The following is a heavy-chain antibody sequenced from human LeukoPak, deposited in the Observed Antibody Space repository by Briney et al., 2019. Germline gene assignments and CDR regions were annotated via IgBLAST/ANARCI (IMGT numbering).Heavy chain of an antibody. CDR3: ASRSRLGYCSSTSCLSMDV. D-gene: IGHD2-2*01. V-gene: IGHV1-8*01. J-gene: IGHJ6*02. CDR1: GYTFTSYD. Sequence: ASVKVSCKASGYTFTSYDINWVRQAAGQGLEWMGWMNPNCGNTGYAQKFQGRVTMTRDTSINTAYMELSSLRSEDTAMYYCASRSRLGYCSSTSCLSMDVWGQGTTVTVSS. CDR2: MNPNCGNT.